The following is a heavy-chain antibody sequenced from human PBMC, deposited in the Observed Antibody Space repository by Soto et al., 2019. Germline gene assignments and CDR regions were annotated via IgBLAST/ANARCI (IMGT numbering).Heavy chain of an antibody. V-gene: IGHV3-23*01. D-gene: IGHD3-22*01. J-gene: IGHJ4*02. CDR2: IRGSGGST. CDR1: GFTFSSYA. Sequence: EVQLLESGGGLVQPGGSLRLSCAASGFTFSSYAMSWVRQAPGKGLEWVSAIRGSGGSTYYADSVKGRFTISRDNSKNTPYLQMNSLRAEDTAVYYCAKDSYYSSGYYDSWGQGTLVTVSS. CDR3: AKDSYYSSGYYDS.